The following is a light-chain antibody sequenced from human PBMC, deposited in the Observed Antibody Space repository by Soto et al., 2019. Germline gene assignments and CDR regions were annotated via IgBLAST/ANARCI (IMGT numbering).Light chain of an antibody. CDR3: QSYASSLSGYVV. CDR2: GNS. CDR1: SSNIGAGYD. V-gene: IGLV1-40*01. Sequence: QSVLTQPPSVSGAPGQRVTISCTGSSSNIGAGYDVHWYQQLPGTAPKLLIYGNSNRPSGVPDRFSGSKSGTSASLAITGLQAGDDADSSGQSYASSLSGYVVFGGGTKLTVL. J-gene: IGLJ2*01.